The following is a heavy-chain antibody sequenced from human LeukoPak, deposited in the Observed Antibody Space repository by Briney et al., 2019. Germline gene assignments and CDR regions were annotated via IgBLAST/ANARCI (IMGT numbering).Heavy chain of an antibody. V-gene: IGHV3-48*03. D-gene: IGHD6-19*01. Sequence: GGSLRLSCAASGFTFSIYEMNWVRQAPGKGLEWVSYITTSGSVIHYADSVKGRFTISRDNAKNSLYLQMNSLRAEDTAVYYCTRTQYSSGWTFDYWGQGTLVTVPS. CDR1: GFTFSIYE. J-gene: IGHJ4*02. CDR3: TRTQYSSGWTFDY. CDR2: ITTSGSVI.